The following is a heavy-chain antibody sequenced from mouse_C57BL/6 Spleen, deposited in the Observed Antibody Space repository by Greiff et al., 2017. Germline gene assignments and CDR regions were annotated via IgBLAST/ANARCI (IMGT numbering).Heavy chain of an antibody. D-gene: IGHD1-1*01. Sequence: QVQLQQSGAELARPGASVKLSCKASGYTFTSYGISWVKQRTGQGLEWIGEIYPRSGTTYYNEKFKGKATLTADKSSSTAYMELRSLTSEDSAVYVCARRDYGSSSFDYWGQGTTLTVSS. J-gene: IGHJ2*01. V-gene: IGHV1-81*01. CDR2: IYPRSGTT. CDR1: GYTFTSYG. CDR3: ARRDYGSSSFDY.